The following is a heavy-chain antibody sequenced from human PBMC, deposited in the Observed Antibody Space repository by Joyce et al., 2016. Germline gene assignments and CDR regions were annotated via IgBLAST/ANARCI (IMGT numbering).Heavy chain of an antibody. CDR3: AREYGGTFYFDY. D-gene: IGHD4-23*01. Sequence: QVQLVQSGAEVKNPGASVKVSCKASGFSFSGYYIHWVRQAPGQGLEWMGWINPDRGDKIYAQKFQGRVTMTRDTSISTVYLELGRLTSDDTALYYCAREYGGTFYFDYWGQVTLVTVSS. J-gene: IGHJ4*02. CDR1: GFSFSGYY. CDR2: INPDRGDK. V-gene: IGHV1-2*02.